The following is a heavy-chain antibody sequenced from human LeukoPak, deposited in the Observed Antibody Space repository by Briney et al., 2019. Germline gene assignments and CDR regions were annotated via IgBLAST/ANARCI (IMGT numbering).Heavy chain of an antibody. CDR2: ISGSGGST. D-gene: IGHD3-22*01. Sequence: PGGSLGLSCAASGFTFSSYAMSWVRQAPGKGLEWVSAISGSGGSTYYADSVKGRFTISRDNSKNTLYLQMNSLRAEDTAVYYCAKDSSYYYDSSGLFDYWGQGTLVTVSS. CDR3: AKDSSYYYDSSGLFDY. CDR1: GFTFSSYA. V-gene: IGHV3-23*01. J-gene: IGHJ4*02.